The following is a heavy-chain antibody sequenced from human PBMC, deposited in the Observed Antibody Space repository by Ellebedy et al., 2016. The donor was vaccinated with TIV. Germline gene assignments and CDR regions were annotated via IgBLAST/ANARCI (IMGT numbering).Heavy chain of an antibody. CDR1: GGSISSGGYY. Sequence: SETLSLTXTVSGGSISSGGYYWSWIRQHPGKGLEWIGYIYYSGSTNYNPSLKSRVTISVDTSKNQFSLKLSSVTAAETAVYYCARDKRSIAARAHDAFDIWGQGTMVTVSS. CDR2: IYYSGST. CDR3: ARDKRSIAARAHDAFDI. J-gene: IGHJ3*02. D-gene: IGHD6-6*01. V-gene: IGHV4-61*08.